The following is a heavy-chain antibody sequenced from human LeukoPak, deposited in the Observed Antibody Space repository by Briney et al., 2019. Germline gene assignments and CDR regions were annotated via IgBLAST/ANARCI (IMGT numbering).Heavy chain of an antibody. V-gene: IGHV1-69*04. CDR2: IIPILGIA. D-gene: IGHD3-9*01. Sequence: SVKVSCKASGGTFSSYAISWVRQAPGQGLEWMGRIIPILGIANYAQKFQGRVTITADKSTSTAYMELSSLRSEDTAVYYCARETPYYDILTGPPGGYFDYWGQGTLVTVSS. CDR1: GGTFSSYA. CDR3: ARETPYYDILTGPPGGYFDY. J-gene: IGHJ4*02.